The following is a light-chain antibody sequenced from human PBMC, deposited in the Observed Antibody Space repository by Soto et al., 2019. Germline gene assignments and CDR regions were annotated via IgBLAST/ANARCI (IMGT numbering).Light chain of an antibody. CDR3: QHTLKWPPT. CDR2: DTS. J-gene: IGKJ1*01. Sequence: EIVLTQSPATLSSSPGERATLSCRASQTVNSRLAWYQHKPGQAPRLLIYDTSARAAGIPARFSGSGSATEFTLTISSLQSEDFALYYCQHTLKWPPTFGQGTKVDIK. CDR1: QTVNSR. V-gene: IGKV3-15*01.